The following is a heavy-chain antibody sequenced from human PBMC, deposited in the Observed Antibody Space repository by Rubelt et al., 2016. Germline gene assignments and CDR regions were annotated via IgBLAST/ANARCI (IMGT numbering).Heavy chain of an antibody. V-gene: IGHV1-3*04. CDR1: GYTFTSYA. J-gene: IGHJ2*01. Sequence: QVQLVQSGAEVKKPGASVKVSCKASGYTFTSYAMNWVRQAPGHRLELIVLINTGNGHPKYSQKFQGRVTITRDTAASTAYMELSSLRSEDTAVYYCARSKDTAMVTDADWYFDLWGRGTLVTVSS. CDR2: INTGNGHP. D-gene: IGHD5-18*01. CDR3: ARSKDTAMVTDADWYFDL.